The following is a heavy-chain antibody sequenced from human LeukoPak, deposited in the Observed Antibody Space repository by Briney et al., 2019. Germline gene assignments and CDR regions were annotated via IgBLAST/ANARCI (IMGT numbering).Heavy chain of an antibody. V-gene: IGHV4-34*01. CDR2: INHSGST. J-gene: IGHJ6*02. D-gene: IGHD3-10*01. CDR3: ARQTYYYGSGSYSKDYYYGMDV. Sequence: PSETLSLTCAVYGGSFSGYYWSWIRQPPGKGLEWIGEINHSGSTNYNPSLKSRVTISVYTSKNQLPLKLSSVPAADTAVYYCARQTYYYGSGSYSKDYYYGMDVWGQGTTVTVSS. CDR1: GGSFSGYY.